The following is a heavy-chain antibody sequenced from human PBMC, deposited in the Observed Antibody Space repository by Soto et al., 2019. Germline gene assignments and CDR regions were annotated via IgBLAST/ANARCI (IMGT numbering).Heavy chain of an antibody. V-gene: IGHV4-30-4*01. J-gene: IGHJ3*02. Sequence: SETLSLTCTVSGGSINSGDYYWSWIRQPPGKGLEWIGYIYYSGSTYYNPSLKSRVTISVDTSKNQFSLKLSSVTAADTAVYYCARDTYYYDSSGYPSDAFDIWGQGTMVTVSS. CDR3: ARDTYYYDSSGYPSDAFDI. CDR1: GGSINSGDYY. CDR2: IYYSGST. D-gene: IGHD3-22*01.